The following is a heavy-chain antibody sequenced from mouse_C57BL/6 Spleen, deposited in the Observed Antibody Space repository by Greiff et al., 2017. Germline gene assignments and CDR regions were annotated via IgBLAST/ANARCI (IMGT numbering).Heavy chain of an antibody. Sequence: EGPLQQPGTELVKPGASVKIPCKASGYTFTHYNMDWVKQSHGKNLEWIGDINPNNGGTIYNQKFKGKATLTVDKSSSTAYMELRSLTSEDTAVYYCARRYYSNYPYFDYWGQGTTLTVSS. CDR2: INPNNGGT. CDR1: GYTFTHYN. J-gene: IGHJ2*01. V-gene: IGHV1-18*01. D-gene: IGHD2-5*01. CDR3: ARRYYSNYPYFDY.